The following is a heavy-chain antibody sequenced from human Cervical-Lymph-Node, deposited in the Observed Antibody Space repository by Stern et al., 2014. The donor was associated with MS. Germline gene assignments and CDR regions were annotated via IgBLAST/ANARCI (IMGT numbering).Heavy chain of an antibody. Sequence: QLQLQESGPGLVKPSETLSLTCTVSGGSIRTFSWSWIRQPPGRGLEWIGCVYYNGTTTHNPSLKMRVTRSVATSKSQLSLRLHSVTAADTAVYYCARHSVGVKDFDSWGQGTLVTVSS. CDR2: VYYNGTT. V-gene: IGHV4-59*01. J-gene: IGHJ4*02. D-gene: IGHD4-23*01. CDR3: ARHSVGVKDFDS. CDR1: GGSIRTFS.